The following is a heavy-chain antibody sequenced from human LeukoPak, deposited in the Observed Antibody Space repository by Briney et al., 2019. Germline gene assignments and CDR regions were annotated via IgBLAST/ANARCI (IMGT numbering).Heavy chain of an antibody. CDR3: ARRCGWDKNWFDP. V-gene: IGHV4-39*06. J-gene: IGHJ5*02. CDR1: GGSISSYY. CDR2: IYYSGST. Sequence: SETLSLTCTVSGGSISSYYWGWIRQPPGKGLEWIGSIYYSGSTYYNPPLKSRVTISVDTSKNQFPLKLSSVTAADTAVYYCARRCGWDKNWFDPWGQGTLVTVSS. D-gene: IGHD6-19*01.